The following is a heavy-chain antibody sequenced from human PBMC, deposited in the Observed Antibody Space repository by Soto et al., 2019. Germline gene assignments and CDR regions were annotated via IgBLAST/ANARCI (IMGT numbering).Heavy chain of an antibody. CDR3: ARDLGGSYYAPVDY. Sequence: QVQLVQSGAEVKKPGASVKVSCKASGYTFTSYGISWVRQAPGQGLEWMGWISAYNGNTKYAQKLQGRVTTTTATSTSTAYRERRSLRSDDTAVYYCARDLGGSYYAPVDYWGQGTLVTVSS. J-gene: IGHJ4*02. V-gene: IGHV1-18*01. CDR1: GYTFTSYG. D-gene: IGHD1-26*01. CDR2: ISAYNGNT.